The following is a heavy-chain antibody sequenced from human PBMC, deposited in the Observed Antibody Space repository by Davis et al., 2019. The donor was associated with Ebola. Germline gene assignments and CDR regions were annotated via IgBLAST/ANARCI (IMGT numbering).Heavy chain of an antibody. V-gene: IGHV3-30*18. CDR2: ISYDGSNK. CDR1: GFTFSSYG. D-gene: IGHD4-11*01. J-gene: IGHJ4*02. Sequence: GESLKISCAVSGFTFSSYGMHWVRQAPGKGLEWVAVISYDGSNKYYADSVKGRFTISRDNSKNTLYLQMNSLRAEDTAVYYCAKAPDYRASHWGQGILVTVSS. CDR3: AKAPDYRASH.